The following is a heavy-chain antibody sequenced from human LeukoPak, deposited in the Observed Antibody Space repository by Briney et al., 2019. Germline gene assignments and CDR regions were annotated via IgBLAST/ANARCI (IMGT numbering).Heavy chain of an antibody. CDR1: DASISSYY. CDR3: ARQISPFLQRITMVRGVPHTPYMDV. CDR2: IYYTGST. J-gene: IGHJ6*03. V-gene: IGHV4-59*08. D-gene: IGHD3-10*01. Sequence: SETLSLTCTVSDASISSYYWSWIRQPPGKGLEWIGYIYYTGSTNYNPSLKSRVTISIDTSKSQFSLKLSSVTAADTAVYYCARQISPFLQRITMVRGVPHTPYMDVWGKGTTVTVSS.